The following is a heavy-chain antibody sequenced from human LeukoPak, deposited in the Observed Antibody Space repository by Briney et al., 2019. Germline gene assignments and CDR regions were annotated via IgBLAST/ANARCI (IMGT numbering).Heavy chain of an antibody. CDR1: GGTFSSYA. CDR3: ASSSTKGGYFDY. D-gene: IGHD2-2*01. J-gene: IGHJ4*02. CDR2: IIPIFGTA. V-gene: IGHV1-69*01. Sequence: GSSVKVSCKASGGTFSSYAISWVRQAPGQGLEWMGGIIPIFGTANYAQKFQGRVTITADESTSTAYMELSSLRPEDTAVYYCASSSTKGGYFDYWGQGTLVTVSS.